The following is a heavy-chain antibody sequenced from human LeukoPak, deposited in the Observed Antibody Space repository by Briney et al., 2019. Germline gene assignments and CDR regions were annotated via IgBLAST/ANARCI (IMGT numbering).Heavy chain of an antibody. V-gene: IGHV3-74*01. D-gene: IGHD3-10*01. J-gene: IGHJ5*02. CDR2: INSDGSST. CDR1: GFTFSSYW. CDR3: ARDRGEYYGSGGTTYNWFDP. Sequence: PGGSLRLSCAASGFTFSSYWMHWVRQAPGKGLVWVSRINSDGSSTSYADSVKGRFTISRDNAKNTLYLQMNSLRAEDTAVYYCARDRGEYYGSGGTTYNWFDPWGQGTLVTVSS.